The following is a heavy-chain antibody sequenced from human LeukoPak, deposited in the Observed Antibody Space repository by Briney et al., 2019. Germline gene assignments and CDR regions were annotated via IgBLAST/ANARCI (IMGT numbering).Heavy chain of an antibody. J-gene: IGHJ3*02. CDR3: ASSFLSGSYWLAVPPPGSDAFDI. V-gene: IGHV3-30*03. CDR1: GFIFSTYG. Sequence: GGSLRLSCAASGFIFSTYGMHWVRQAPGKGLEWVAVISNDGNEKYHADSVKGRFTISRDNSKNTLYLQMNSLRAKDMAVYYCASSFLSGSYWLAVPPPGSDAFDIWGQGTMVTVSS. D-gene: IGHD1-26*01. CDR2: ISNDGNEK.